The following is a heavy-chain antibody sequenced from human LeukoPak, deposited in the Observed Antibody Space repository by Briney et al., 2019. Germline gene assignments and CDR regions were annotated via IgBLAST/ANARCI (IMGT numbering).Heavy chain of an antibody. CDR1: GFTFTTYW. Sequence: GGSLRLSCAASGFTFTTYWMGWVRQAPGKGLEWVANIKQDGSEKYYGDSVKGRFTISRDNAKNSLSLQMNSLRAEDTAVYYCARASFDYWGQGTLVTVSS. V-gene: IGHV3-7*01. CDR2: IKQDGSEK. CDR3: ARASFDY. J-gene: IGHJ4*02.